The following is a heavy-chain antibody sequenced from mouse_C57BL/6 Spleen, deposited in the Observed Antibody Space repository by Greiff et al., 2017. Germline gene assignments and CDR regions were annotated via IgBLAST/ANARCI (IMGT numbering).Heavy chain of an antibody. Sequence: VQLQQSGAELVRPGASVTLSCKASGYTFTDYEMHWVKQTPVHGLEWIGAIDPETGGTAYNQKFKGKAILTADKSSSTAYMELRSLTSEDSAVYYCKGTTVVASDYWGQGTTLTVSS. CDR1: GYTFTDYE. CDR3: KGTTVVASDY. CDR2: IDPETGGT. J-gene: IGHJ2*01. D-gene: IGHD1-1*01. V-gene: IGHV1-15*01.